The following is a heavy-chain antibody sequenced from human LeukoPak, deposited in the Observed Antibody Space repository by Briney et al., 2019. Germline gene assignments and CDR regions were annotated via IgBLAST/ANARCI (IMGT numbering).Heavy chain of an antibody. CDR3: AKMTAYDSSGYYRGYFDY. V-gene: IGHV3-53*01. CDR1: EFTFSSYS. Sequence: TGGSLRLSCAASEFTFSSYSMNWVRQAPGKGLEWVSVIYSAGSTYYTDSVKGRFTISRDNSKNTLYLQMNSLRAEDTAVYYCAKMTAYDSSGYYRGYFDYWGQGTLVTVSS. D-gene: IGHD3-22*01. CDR2: IYSAGST. J-gene: IGHJ4*02.